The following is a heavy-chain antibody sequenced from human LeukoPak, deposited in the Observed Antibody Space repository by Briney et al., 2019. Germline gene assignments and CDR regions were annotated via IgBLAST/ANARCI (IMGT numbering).Heavy chain of an antibody. V-gene: IGHV1-18*01. CDR1: GYTFTSYG. CDR3: ARDLSDAPYYYYYMDV. CDR2: ISAYNGNT. D-gene: IGHD2-2*01. J-gene: IGHJ6*03. Sequence: ASVKVSCKASGYTFTSYGISWVRQAPGQGLEWMGWISAYNGNTNYAQKLQGRVTMTTDTSTSTAYMELGSLRSDDTAVYYCARDLSDAPYYYYYMDVWGKGTTVTVSS.